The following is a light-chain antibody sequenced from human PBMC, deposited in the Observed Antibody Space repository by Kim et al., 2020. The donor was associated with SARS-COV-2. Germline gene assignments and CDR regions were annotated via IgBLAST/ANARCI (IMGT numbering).Light chain of an antibody. Sequence: EIVMTQSPATLSVYPGERAALSCRASQNVNNKLAWYQQKPGQAPRLLIYDASTRASGIPARFIGSGSGTEFTLTIFRLQSEDFALYYCQQYNNWPPITFGQGTRLEIK. J-gene: IGKJ5*01. CDR1: QNVNNK. CDR2: DAS. V-gene: IGKV3-15*01. CDR3: QQYNNWPPIT.